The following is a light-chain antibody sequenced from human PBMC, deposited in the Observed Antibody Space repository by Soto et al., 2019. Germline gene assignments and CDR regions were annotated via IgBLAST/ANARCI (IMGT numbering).Light chain of an antibody. CDR1: QSLLHSNGYNY. Sequence: DIVMTQSPLSLPVTPGKLASISCRSSQSLLHSNGYNYLDWYLQKPGQSLQLLIYLGSNRASGVPDRCSGRGSGTDFTLSISTVEAGDVGVYYGMQSLQAPITFGHGTRVAIK. V-gene: IGKV2-28*01. CDR3: MQSLQAPIT. J-gene: IGKJ5*01. CDR2: LGS.